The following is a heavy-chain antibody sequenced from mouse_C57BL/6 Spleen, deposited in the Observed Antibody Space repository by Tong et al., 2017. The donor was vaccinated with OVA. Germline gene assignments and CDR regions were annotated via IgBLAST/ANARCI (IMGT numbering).Heavy chain of an antibody. CDR3: ARNYRYDYFDY. D-gene: IGHD2-12*01. J-gene: IGHJ2*01. CDR2: IWSGGST. CDR1: GFSLTSYG. Sequence: VQLQESGPGLVQPSQSLSITCTVSGFSLTSYGVHWVRQSPGKGLEWLGVIWSGGSTDYNAAFISRLSISKDNSKSQVFCKMNSLKKNDTAIYYCARNYRYDYFDYWGQGTTLTVSS. V-gene: IGHV2-2*02.